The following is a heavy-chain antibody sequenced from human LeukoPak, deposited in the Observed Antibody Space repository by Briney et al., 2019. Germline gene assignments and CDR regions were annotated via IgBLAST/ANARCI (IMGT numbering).Heavy chain of an antibody. CDR2: IYYSGST. J-gene: IGHJ4*02. Sequence: SQTLSLTCTVSGGSISSGDYYWSWIRQPPGKGLEWIGYIYYSGSTNYNPSLKSRVTISVDTSKNQFSLKLSSVTAADTAVYYCASLYSGYDSDFDYWGQGTLVTVSS. D-gene: IGHD5-12*01. CDR1: GGSISSGDYY. V-gene: IGHV4-61*08. CDR3: ASLYSGYDSDFDY.